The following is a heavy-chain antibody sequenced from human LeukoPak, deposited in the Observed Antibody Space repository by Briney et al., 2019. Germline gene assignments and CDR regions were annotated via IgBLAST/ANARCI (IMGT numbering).Heavy chain of an antibody. V-gene: IGHV4-34*01. CDR1: GGSLSTHY. D-gene: IGHD4-17*01. Sequence: PSETLSLTCAVYGGSLSTHYWSWIRQPPGKGLEWIGETDHNGNTNYNPSLKSRFIISVDASKNQFSLRLSSVAAADTGVYYCAGDEGRRPATVTLSDWFDPWGPGSLVTVSS. J-gene: IGHJ5*02. CDR2: TDHNGNT. CDR3: AGDEGRRPATVTLSDWFDP.